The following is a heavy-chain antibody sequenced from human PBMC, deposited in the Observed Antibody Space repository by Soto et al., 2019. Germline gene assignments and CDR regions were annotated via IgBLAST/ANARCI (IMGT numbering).Heavy chain of an antibody. CDR2: INNDGSST. D-gene: IGHD4-17*01. Sequence: EVQLVESGGGLVQPGGSLRLSCAASGFTFSSYWMHWVRQAPGKGLVWVSRINNDGSSTNYADSVKGRFTISRDNAKNTLYVQMNSLSAEDTAVYYCARGLYGDDGNDYWGQGTLVTVSS. CDR1: GFTFSSYW. CDR3: ARGLYGDDGNDY. J-gene: IGHJ4*02. V-gene: IGHV3-74*01.